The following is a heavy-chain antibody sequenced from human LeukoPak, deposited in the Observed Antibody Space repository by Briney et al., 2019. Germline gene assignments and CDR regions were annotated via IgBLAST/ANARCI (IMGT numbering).Heavy chain of an antibody. CDR1: GXSFSGYY. CDR2: INHSGST. V-gene: IGHV4-34*01. CDR3: ARGRIQLWTN. J-gene: IGHJ4*02. Sequence: PSETLSLTCAVYGXSFSGYYWSWIRQPPGKGLEWIGEINHSGSTNYNSSLKSRVTISVDTSKNQFSLKLSSVTAADTAVYYCARGRIQLWTNWGQGTLVTVSS. D-gene: IGHD5-18*01.